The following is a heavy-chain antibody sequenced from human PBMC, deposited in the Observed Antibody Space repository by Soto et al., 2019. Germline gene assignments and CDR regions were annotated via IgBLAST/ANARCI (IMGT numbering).Heavy chain of an antibody. J-gene: IGHJ5*02. Sequence: EVQLVESGGGLVQPGGSLRLSCAASGFIFDSFALSWVRQAPGKGLEWVSGIGGSGGSTYYADSVKGRFTISRDNSKNTLYLRMSSLSAEDTAIYYCTKARAFWLGERGWLDPWGQGTLVTVSS. CDR2: IGGSGGST. V-gene: IGHV3-23*04. CDR1: GFIFDSFA. CDR3: TKARAFWLGERGWLDP. D-gene: IGHD3-10*01.